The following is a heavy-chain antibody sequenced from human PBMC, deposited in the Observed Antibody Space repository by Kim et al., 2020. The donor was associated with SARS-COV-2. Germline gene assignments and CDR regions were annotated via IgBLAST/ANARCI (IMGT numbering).Heavy chain of an antibody. V-gene: IGHV3-30*01. D-gene: IGHD3-10*01. J-gene: IGHJ4*02. Sequence: YADSVKGRFTISRDNSKNTLYLQMNSLRAEDTAVYYCARDPLSYYRGFDYWGQGTLVTVSS. CDR3: ARDPLSYYRGFDY.